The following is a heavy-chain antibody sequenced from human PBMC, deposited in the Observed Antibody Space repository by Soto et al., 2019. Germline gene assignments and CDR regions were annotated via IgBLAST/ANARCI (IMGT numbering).Heavy chain of an antibody. CDR1: CGSIVSYY. Sequence: TSETLSVTKSVACGSIVSYYGSWILQPTGKGLEWIGYIYYSGSTNYNPSLKSRVTISVDTSKNQFSLKLSSVTAADTAVYYCARAAPGSDTIFGVVIENYYYYYGMDVWGQGTTVTVSS. D-gene: IGHD3-3*01. CDR3: ARAAPGSDTIFGVVIENYYYYYGMDV. V-gene: IGHV4-59*01. J-gene: IGHJ6*02. CDR2: IYYSGST.